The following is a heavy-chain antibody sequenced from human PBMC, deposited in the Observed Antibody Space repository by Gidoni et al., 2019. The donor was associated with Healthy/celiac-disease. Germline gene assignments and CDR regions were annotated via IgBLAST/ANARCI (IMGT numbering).Heavy chain of an antibody. V-gene: IGHV3-9*01. Sequence: LEWVSGISWNSGSIGYADSVKGRFTISRDNAKNSLYLQMNSLRAEDTALYYCAKPEGPLSIVVYAFDIWGQGTMVTVSS. D-gene: IGHD3-22*01. CDR3: AKPEGPLSIVVYAFDI. J-gene: IGHJ3*02. CDR2: ISWNSGSI.